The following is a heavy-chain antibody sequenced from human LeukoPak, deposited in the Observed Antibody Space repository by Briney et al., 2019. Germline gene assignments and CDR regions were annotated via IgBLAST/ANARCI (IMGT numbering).Heavy chain of an antibody. V-gene: IGHV1-8*03. CDR1: GYTFTSYD. CDR3: ARGGGGDPGYCSSTSCYSYYYYYYMDV. J-gene: IGHJ6*03. D-gene: IGHD2-2*02. Sequence: ASVKVSCKASGYTFTSYDINWVRQATGQGLEWMGWMNPNSGNTGYAQKFQGRVTITRNTSISTAYMELSSLRSEDTAVYYCARGGGGDPGYCSSTSCYSYYYYYYMDVWGKGTTVTVSS. CDR2: MNPNSGNT.